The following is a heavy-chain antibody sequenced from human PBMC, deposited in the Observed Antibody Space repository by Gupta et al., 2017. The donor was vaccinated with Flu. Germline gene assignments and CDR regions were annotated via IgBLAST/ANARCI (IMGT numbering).Heavy chain of an antibody. J-gene: IGHJ6*02. CDR3: AREPPVVPAATNYYYYGMDV. CDR2: ISSSGSTI. Sequence: EVQLVESGGGLVQPGGSLRLSCAASGFTFSSYEMNWVRQAPGKGLEWVSYISSSGSTIYYADSVKGRFTISRDNAKNSLYLQMNSLRAEDTAVYYCAREPPVVPAATNYYYYGMDVWGQGTTVTVSS. D-gene: IGHD2-2*01. V-gene: IGHV3-48*03. CDR1: GFTFSSYE.